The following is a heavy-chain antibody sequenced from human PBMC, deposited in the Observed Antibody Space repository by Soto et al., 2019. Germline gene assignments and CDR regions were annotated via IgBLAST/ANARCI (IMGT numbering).Heavy chain of an antibody. CDR3: ARGELWYQLPRGP. J-gene: IGHJ5*02. Sequence: ASVKVSCKASGYTFTGYYMHWVRQAPGQGLEWMGWINPNSGGTNYAQKFQGWVTMTRDTSISTAYMELSRLRSDDTAVYYCARGELWYQLPRGPWGQGTLVTVSS. V-gene: IGHV1-2*04. CDR1: GYTFTGYY. CDR2: INPNSGGT. D-gene: IGHD2-2*01.